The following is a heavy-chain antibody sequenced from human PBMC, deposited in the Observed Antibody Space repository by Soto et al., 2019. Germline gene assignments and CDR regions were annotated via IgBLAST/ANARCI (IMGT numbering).Heavy chain of an antibody. Sequence: QVQLVESGGGVVQPGKSLRLSCAASGFTFSSYAMHWARQAPGKGLEWVTVISIRGGDEYYAESVRGRFTISRDDSKNTRYLQMDSLRVEDTAVNYCARGTIVARQHLDYWGQGTLVTVSS. CDR3: ARGTIVARQHLDY. CDR1: GFTFSSYA. CDR2: ISIRGGDE. J-gene: IGHJ4*02. D-gene: IGHD6-6*01. V-gene: IGHV3-30*03.